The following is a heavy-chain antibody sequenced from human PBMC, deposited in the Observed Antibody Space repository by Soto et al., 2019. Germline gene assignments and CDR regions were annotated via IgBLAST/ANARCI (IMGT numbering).Heavy chain of an antibody. CDR3: ARHGYCSGGSCYEEFQH. Sequence: SETLSLTCAVFGGSFSGYYWSWIRQPPGKGLEWIGYIYYSGSTNYNPSLKSRVTISVDTSKNQFSLKLSSVTAADTAVYYCARHGYCSGGSCYEEFQHWGQGTLVTVSS. V-gene: IGHV4-59*08. D-gene: IGHD2-15*01. CDR1: GGSFSGYY. CDR2: IYYSGST. J-gene: IGHJ1*01.